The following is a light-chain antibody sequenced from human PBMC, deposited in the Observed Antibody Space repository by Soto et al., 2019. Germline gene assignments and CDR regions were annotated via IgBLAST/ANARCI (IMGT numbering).Light chain of an antibody. J-gene: IGKJ4*01. V-gene: IGKV1-39*01. CDR2: AAS. CDR3: QQSYSTRLT. Sequence: DIQMTQSPSSLSSSVGDIFTISCRASQSISSYLNWYQQKPGKAPKLLIYAASSLQSGVPSRFSGSGSGTDFTLTISSLQPEDFATYYCQQSYSTRLTFGGGTKVDIK. CDR1: QSISSY.